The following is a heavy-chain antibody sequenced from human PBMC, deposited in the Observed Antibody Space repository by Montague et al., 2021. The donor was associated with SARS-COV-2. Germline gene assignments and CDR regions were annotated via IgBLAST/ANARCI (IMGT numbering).Heavy chain of an antibody. Sequence: SETLSLTCTVSGGSISSSSYYWGWIRQPPGKGLEWIGRIYYSGSTYYNPSLKSRVTISVDTSKNQFPLKLSSVTAADTAVYYCARVGRQQLVRLSGMDVWGQGTTVTVSS. D-gene: IGHD6-13*01. J-gene: IGHJ6*02. V-gene: IGHV4-39*06. CDR2: IYYSGST. CDR3: ARVGRQQLVRLSGMDV. CDR1: GGSISSSSYY.